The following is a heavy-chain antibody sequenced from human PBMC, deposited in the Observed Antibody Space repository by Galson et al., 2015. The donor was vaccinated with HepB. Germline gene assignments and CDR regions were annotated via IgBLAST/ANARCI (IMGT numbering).Heavy chain of an antibody. Sequence: SLRLSCAASGFTFSSYAMSWVRQAPGKGLEWVSAISGSGGSTYYADSVKGRFTISRDNSKNTLYLQMNSLRAEDTAVYYCAKVLVVVAATPVYYYYGMDVWGQGTTVTVFS. V-gene: IGHV3-23*01. D-gene: IGHD2-15*01. CDR2: ISGSGGST. J-gene: IGHJ6*02. CDR3: AKVLVVVAATPVYYYYGMDV. CDR1: GFTFSSYA.